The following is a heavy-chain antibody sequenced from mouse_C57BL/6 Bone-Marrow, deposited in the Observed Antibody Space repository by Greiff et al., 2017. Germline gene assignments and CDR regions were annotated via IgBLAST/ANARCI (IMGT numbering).Heavy chain of an antibody. J-gene: IGHJ2*01. CDR2: IRNKANGYTT. V-gene: IGHV7-3*01. Sequence: EVKLVESGGGLVQPGGSLSLSCAASGFTFTDYYMSWVRQPPGKALEWLGFIRNKANGYTTEYSASVKGRFTISRANSQSILYLLMNALRAEDSATYYCARCSNYFDYWGQGTTLTVSS. CDR3: ARCSNYFDY. CDR1: GFTFTDYY.